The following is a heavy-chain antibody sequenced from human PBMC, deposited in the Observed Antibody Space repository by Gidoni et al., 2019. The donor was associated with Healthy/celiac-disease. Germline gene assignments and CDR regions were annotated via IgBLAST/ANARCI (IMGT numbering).Heavy chain of an antibody. CDR3: ARDSGDPYYYYGMDV. D-gene: IGHD7-27*01. J-gene: IGHJ6*02. V-gene: IGHV3-21*01. Sequence: EVQLVESGGGLVKPGGSLRLSCAASGFPFSSYSMNWVRQAPGKGLEWVSSISSSSSYIYYADSVKGRFTISRDNAKNSLYLQMNSLRAEDTAVYYCARDSGDPYYYYGMDVWGQGTTVTVSS. CDR2: ISSSSSYI. CDR1: GFPFSSYS.